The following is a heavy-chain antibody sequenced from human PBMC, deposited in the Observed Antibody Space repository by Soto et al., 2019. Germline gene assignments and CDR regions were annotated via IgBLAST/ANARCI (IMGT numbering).Heavy chain of an antibody. V-gene: IGHV3-48*02. Sequence: GTLRLPCAASGFACNGYGMNWVRQGPGKGLEWVSYINSGSTIIYYADSVKGRFTISRDNAENPLYLQMNSLRDDDTAVYYCARDRGAPRKYYFDSWGQGALVTVS. CDR3: ARDRGAPRKYYFDS. CDR1: GFACNGYG. CDR2: INSGSTII. J-gene: IGHJ4*02. D-gene: IGHD1-26*01.